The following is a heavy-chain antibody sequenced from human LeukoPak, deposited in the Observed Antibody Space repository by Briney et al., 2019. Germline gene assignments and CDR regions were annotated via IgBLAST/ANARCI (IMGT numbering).Heavy chain of an antibody. D-gene: IGHD3-3*01. CDR3: ARDRSATYYFDY. Sequence: QPGGSLRLSCAASGFTFSSYEMNWVRQAPGRGLEWVSYISSSGSTIYYADSVKGRFTISRDNAKNSLYLQMNSLRAEDTAVYYCARDRSATYYFDYWGQGTLVTVSS. CDR2: ISSSGSTI. V-gene: IGHV3-48*03. CDR1: GFTFSSYE. J-gene: IGHJ4*02.